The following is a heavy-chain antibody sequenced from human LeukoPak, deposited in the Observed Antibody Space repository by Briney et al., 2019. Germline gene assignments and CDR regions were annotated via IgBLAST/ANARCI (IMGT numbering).Heavy chain of an antibody. CDR2: IYYSGST. CDR1: GGSISSYY. Sequence: SETLSLTCTVSGGSISSYYWSWIRQPPGKGLEWIGYIYYSGSTNYNPSLKSRVTISVDTSKNQFSLKLSSVTAADTAVYYCARVPNSGSLFFDYWGQGTLVTVSS. D-gene: IGHD1-26*01. J-gene: IGHJ4*02. CDR3: ARVPNSGSLFFDY. V-gene: IGHV4-59*01.